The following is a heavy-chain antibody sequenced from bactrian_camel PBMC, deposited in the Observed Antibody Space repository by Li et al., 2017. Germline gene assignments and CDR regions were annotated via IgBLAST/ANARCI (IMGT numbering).Heavy chain of an antibody. J-gene: IGHJ4*01. CDR3: AIRGWLGYYEYNY. V-gene: IGHV3S2*01. Sequence: DVQLVESGGDLVQPGGSLRLSCAASGFTFSSYAMSWVRQVPGKGLEWVSSVHTTIGTPFYADSAKGRFTISKDNAKNTLYVQLNNLKPEDTATYYCAIRGWLGYYEYNYWGQGTQVTVS. CDR2: VHTTIGTP. CDR1: GFTFSSYA. D-gene: IGHD1*01.